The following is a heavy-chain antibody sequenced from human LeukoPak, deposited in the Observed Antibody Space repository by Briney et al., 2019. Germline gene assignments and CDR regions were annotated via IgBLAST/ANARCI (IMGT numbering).Heavy chain of an antibody. D-gene: IGHD2/OR15-2a*01. CDR2: IKQDGSEK. J-gene: IGHJ6*03. V-gene: IGHV3-7*03. CDR3: AKDLRRIGYYYFDV. Sequence: GGSLRLSCVASGFTFSSYWMSWVRQAPGKGLEWVANIKQDGSEKYYVDSLKGRFTISRDNAKSTVDLQMSSLRAEDTATYFCAKDLRRIGYYYFDVWGKGTAVIVSS. CDR1: GFTFSSYW.